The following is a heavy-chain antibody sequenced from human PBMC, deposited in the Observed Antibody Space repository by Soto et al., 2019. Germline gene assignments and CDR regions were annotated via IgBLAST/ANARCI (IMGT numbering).Heavy chain of an antibody. CDR2: INPSGGST. D-gene: IGHD3-22*01. V-gene: IGHV1-46*01. J-gene: IGHJ5*02. CDR1: GYTFTSYY. Sequence: ASVKVSCKASGYTFTSYYMHWVRQAPGQGLEWMGIINPSGGSTSYAQKFQGRVTMTRDTSTSTVYMELSSLRSEDTAVYYCARDYYDSSGTPWNWFDPWGQGTLVTV. CDR3: ARDYYDSSGTPWNWFDP.